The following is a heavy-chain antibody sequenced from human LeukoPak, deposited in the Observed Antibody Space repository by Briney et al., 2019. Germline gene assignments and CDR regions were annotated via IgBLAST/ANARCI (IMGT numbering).Heavy chain of an antibody. CDR1: GFTFNTHA. CDR3: ARDQGYSYYYLDY. J-gene: IGHJ4*02. V-gene: IGHV3-23*01. Sequence: PGGSLGLSCAASGFTFNTHAMSWVRQAPGKGLEWVSGINGDGASTYYSDSVKGRFTISRDNSKNTLYLQMRSLRAEDTAVYYCARDQGYSYYYLDYWGQGALVTVSS. D-gene: IGHD5-18*01. CDR2: INGDGAST.